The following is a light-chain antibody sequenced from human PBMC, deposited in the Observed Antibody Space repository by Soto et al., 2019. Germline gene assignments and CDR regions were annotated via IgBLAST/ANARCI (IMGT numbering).Light chain of an antibody. CDR2: GAF. V-gene: IGKV3-20*01. J-gene: IGKJ1*01. CDR3: QQYGSSPRT. Sequence: EIVLTQSPGTLSLSPGERATFSCRASQSVSSNYLAWYQQKPGQAPRLLIYGAFKRATGIPDRFSGSGSGTDFTVTISRMEPEDFGVYCCQQYGSSPRTFGQGTKVEIK. CDR1: QSVSSNY.